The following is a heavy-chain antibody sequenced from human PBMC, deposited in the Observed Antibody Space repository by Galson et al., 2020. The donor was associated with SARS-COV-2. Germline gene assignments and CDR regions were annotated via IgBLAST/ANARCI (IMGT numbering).Heavy chain of an antibody. CDR1: GGSISSSSYY. Sequence: SETLSLTCTVSGGSISSSSYYWGWIRQPPGKGLEWIGRIYYSGSTYYNPSLKSRVTISVDTSKNQFSLKLSSVTAADTAVYYCARYYDILTGYYGNFDYWGQGTLVTVSS. CDR2: IYYSGST. CDR3: ARYYDILTGYYGNFDY. D-gene: IGHD3-9*01. J-gene: IGHJ4*02. V-gene: IGHV4-39*01.